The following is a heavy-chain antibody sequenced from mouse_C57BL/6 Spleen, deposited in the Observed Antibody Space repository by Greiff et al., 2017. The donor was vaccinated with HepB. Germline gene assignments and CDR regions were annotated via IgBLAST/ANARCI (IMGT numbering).Heavy chain of an antibody. CDR1: GYSITSGYY. CDR2: ISYDGSN. J-gene: IGHJ1*03. V-gene: IGHV3-6*01. CDR3: AREPLYYYGSADWYFDV. D-gene: IGHD1-1*01. Sequence: EVQLVESGPGLVKPSQSLSLTCSVTGYSITSGYYWNWIRQFPGNKLEWMGYISYDGSNNYNPSLKNRISITRDTSKNQFFLKLNSVTTEDTATYYCAREPLYYYGSADWYFDVWGTGTTVTVSS.